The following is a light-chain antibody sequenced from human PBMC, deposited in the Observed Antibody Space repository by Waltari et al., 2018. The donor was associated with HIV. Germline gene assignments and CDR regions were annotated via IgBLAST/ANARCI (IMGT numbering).Light chain of an antibody. CDR2: NNN. CDR3: AAWDDSLNGQVV. Sequence: QSVLTQPPSASGPPGPRVTIPCSGRRSNPGTNTLNWYQQFPGTSPTLLSYNNNQRPSGVPDRFSGSKSGTSASLAITGLQSEDEADYHCAAWDDSLNGQVVFGGGTKLTVL. V-gene: IGLV1-44*01. CDR1: RSNPGTNT. J-gene: IGLJ3*02.